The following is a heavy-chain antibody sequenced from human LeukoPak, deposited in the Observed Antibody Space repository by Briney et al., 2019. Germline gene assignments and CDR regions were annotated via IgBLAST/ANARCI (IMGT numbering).Heavy chain of an antibody. CDR1: GYTFTSYY. D-gene: IGHD3-22*01. V-gene: IGHV1-46*01. J-gene: IGHJ4*02. Sequence: ASVKVSRKSSGYTFTSYYMHWVRQAPGQGLEWMGIINPSGGSTSYAQKFQGRVTMTRDTSTSTVYMELSSLRSEDTAVYYCAREVVVIMDPSHFDYWGQGTLVTVSS. CDR3: AREVVVIMDPSHFDY. CDR2: INPSGGST.